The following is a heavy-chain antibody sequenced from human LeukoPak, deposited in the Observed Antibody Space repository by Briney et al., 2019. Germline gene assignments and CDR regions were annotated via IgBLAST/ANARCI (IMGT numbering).Heavy chain of an antibody. D-gene: IGHD1-14*01. CDR2: IHRSGSP. J-gene: IGHJ4*02. CDR1: LDSTTSNF. CDR3: AREILGGFNPGAY. Sequence: SETLSLTCTVSLDSTTSNFWSWVRQPPGKGLEWIGEIHRSGSPNYNPSLQSRVTVSIDRSRNQIALELSSVTAADTAVYYCAREILGGFNPGAYWGQGTLVTVSS. V-gene: IGHV4-4*02.